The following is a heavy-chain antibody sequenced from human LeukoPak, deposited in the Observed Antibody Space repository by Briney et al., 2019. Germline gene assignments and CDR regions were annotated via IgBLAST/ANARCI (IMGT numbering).Heavy chain of an antibody. V-gene: IGHV3-23*01. Sequence: GGSLRLSCAASGFTFSSYGMSWVRHAPGKGLEWVPAISGSGGSTYYADSVKGRFTISRDNSKNTLYLQMNSLRAEDTAVYYCAKDGSALWFGELSYYFDYWGQGTLVTVSS. CDR1: GFTFSSYG. J-gene: IGHJ4*02. D-gene: IGHD3-10*01. CDR2: ISGSGGST. CDR3: AKDGSALWFGELSYYFDY.